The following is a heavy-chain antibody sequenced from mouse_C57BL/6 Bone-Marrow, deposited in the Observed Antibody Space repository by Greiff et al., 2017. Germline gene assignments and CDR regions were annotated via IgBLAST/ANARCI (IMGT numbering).Heavy chain of an antibody. CDR1: GYTFTSYW. Sequence: VQLQQPGAELVMPGASVKLSCKASGYTFTSYWMHWVKQRPGQGLEWIGEIDPSNSYTNYNHKFKGKSTLTVDKSSSTAYMQLSSLTSADSAVYYCALGVYYYGSSYYIDYWGQGTSLTVSS. CDR3: ALGVYYYGSSYYIDY. J-gene: IGHJ2*02. D-gene: IGHD1-1*01. CDR2: IDPSNSYT. V-gene: IGHV1-69*01.